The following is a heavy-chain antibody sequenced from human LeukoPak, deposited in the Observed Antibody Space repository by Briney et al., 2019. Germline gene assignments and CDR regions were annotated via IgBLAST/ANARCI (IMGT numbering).Heavy chain of an antibody. Sequence: PGGSLRLSCAASGFTFSSYAMSWVRQAPGKGLEWVSAISGSGGSTYYADSVKGRFTISRDNSKNTLYLQMNSLGAEDTAVYYCAKDRACSSTSCLFDYWGQGTLVTVSS. D-gene: IGHD2-2*01. CDR3: AKDRACSSTSCLFDY. V-gene: IGHV3-23*01. CDR1: GFTFSSYA. J-gene: IGHJ4*02. CDR2: ISGSGGST.